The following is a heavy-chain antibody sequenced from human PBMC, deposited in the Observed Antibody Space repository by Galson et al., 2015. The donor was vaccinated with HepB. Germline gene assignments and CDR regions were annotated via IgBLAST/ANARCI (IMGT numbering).Heavy chain of an antibody. Sequence: SLRLSCAASGFTFSSYSMNWVRQAPGKGLEWVSSISGSSSYIYYADSVKGRFTISRDNAKNSLYLQMNSLRAEDTAVYYCARAPPRPGIAAAGTVYFDYWGQGTLVTVSS. D-gene: IGHD6-13*01. CDR1: GFTFSSYS. CDR3: ARAPPRPGIAAAGTVYFDY. CDR2: ISGSSSYI. V-gene: IGHV3-21*01. J-gene: IGHJ4*02.